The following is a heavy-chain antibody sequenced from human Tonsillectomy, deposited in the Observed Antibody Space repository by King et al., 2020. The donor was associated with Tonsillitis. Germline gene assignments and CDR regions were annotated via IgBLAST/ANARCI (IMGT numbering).Heavy chain of an antibody. CDR3: TRVPYDGSGSYYSYYFYY. CDR1: GFIFSDHY. Sequence: QLVQSGGGLVQPGGSLRLSCATSGFIFSDHYMDWVRQAPGKGLEWIGRTRDKPNSYTTDYAASVRGRFTVSRDDSKNSLHLQMNSLKPEDTSVYYCTRVPYDGSGSYYSYYFYYWGQGTLVTVSS. D-gene: IGHD3-22*01. CDR2: TRDKPNSYTT. V-gene: IGHV3-72*01. J-gene: IGHJ4*02.